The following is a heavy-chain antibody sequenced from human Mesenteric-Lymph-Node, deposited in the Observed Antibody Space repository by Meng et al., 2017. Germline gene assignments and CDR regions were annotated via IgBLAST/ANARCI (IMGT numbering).Heavy chain of an antibody. D-gene: IGHD6-13*01. CDR1: GFTFSSYA. CDR2: IWYDGSNK. CDR3: ATFIAAAGTSYFQH. Sequence: GGSLRLSCAASGFTFSSYAMHWVRQAPGKGLEWVAVIWYDGSNKYYADSVKGRFTISRDNSKNTLYLQMNSLRAEDTAVYYCATFIAAAGTSYFQHWGQGTLVTVSS. V-gene: IGHV3-30*07. J-gene: IGHJ1*01.